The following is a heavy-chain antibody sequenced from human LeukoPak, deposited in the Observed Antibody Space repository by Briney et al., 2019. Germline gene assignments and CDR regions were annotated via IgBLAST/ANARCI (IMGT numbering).Heavy chain of an antibody. CDR1: GGTFSNYA. D-gene: IGHD3-22*01. CDR2: IIPSLAIA. J-gene: IGHJ4*02. CDR3: ARGGVRDDFSGYYFDY. V-gene: IGHV1-69*04. Sequence: WASVKVSCEASGGTFSNYAINWVRQAPGQGLEWMGRIIPSLAIANYAQKFQDRVTIIADKSTSTAYMELSSLRSEDTATYYCARGGVRDDFSGYYFDYWGQGALVTVSS.